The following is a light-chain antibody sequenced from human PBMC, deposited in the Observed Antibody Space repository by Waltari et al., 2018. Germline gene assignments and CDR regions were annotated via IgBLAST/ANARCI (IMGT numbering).Light chain of an antibody. CDR3: QSADASGTYKL. CDR2: KDT. CDR1: ALPRQF. J-gene: IGLJ2*01. V-gene: IGLV3-25*03. Sequence: SSELTQPPSGSVSPGQTARITCSGDALPRQFASWYQQKPGQAPVIVIYKDTGRPSEIPERFSGSSSGTTVTLTISGVQAEDEADYYCQSADASGTYKLFGGGTKLTVL.